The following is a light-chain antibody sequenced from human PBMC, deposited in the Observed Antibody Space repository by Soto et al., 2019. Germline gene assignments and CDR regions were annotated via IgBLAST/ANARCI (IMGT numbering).Light chain of an antibody. CDR2: GSS. CDR3: QQYGSSPRT. V-gene: IGKV3-20*01. J-gene: IGKJ1*01. Sequence: EIVLTQSPGTLSLSPGERATLSCRASQSVRIGYLAWYQQKPGQATGLLIYGSSSRATGIPDRFSGSGSGTDFTLTISRLEPEDFAVYYCQQYGSSPRTFGQGTKVEIK. CDR1: QSVRIGY.